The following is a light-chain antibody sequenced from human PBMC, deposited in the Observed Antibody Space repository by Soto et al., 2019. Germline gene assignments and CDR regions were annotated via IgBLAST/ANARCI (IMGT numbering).Light chain of an antibody. Sequence: QSALTQPASVSGSPGQSITISCTGTSSDVGGYNDVSWYQQHPGKAPKLMIYEVSNRPSGVSDRFSGSRSGNTASLTISGLQAEDESDYYCISYTSSSTWVFGGGTKVTVL. J-gene: IGLJ3*02. V-gene: IGLV2-14*01. CDR3: ISYTSSSTWV. CDR2: EVS. CDR1: SSDVGGYND.